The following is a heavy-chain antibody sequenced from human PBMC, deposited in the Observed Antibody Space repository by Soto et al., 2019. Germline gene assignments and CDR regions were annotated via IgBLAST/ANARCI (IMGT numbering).Heavy chain of an antibody. V-gene: IGHV3-23*01. CDR1: GFTFSSYA. CDR2: ISGSGGST. CDR3: AKEGDDFWSGYSTSFDY. D-gene: IGHD3-3*01. Sequence: GGSLRLSCAASGFTFSSYAMSCVRQAPGKGLEWVSAISGSGGSTYYADSVKGRFTISRDNSKNTLYLQMNSLRAEDTAVYYCAKEGDDFWSGYSTSFDYWGQGTLVTVSS. J-gene: IGHJ4*02.